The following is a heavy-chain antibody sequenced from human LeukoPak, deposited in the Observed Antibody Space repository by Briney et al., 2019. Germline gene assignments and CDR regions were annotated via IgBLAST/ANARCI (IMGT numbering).Heavy chain of an antibody. Sequence: SVKVSCKASGGTFSGYAISWVRQAPGQGLEWMGRIIPILGIANYAQKFQGRVTITADKSTSTAYMELSSLRSEDTAVYYCARAKIAAAAIPGYYYYGMDVWGQGTTVTVSS. CDR1: GGTFSGYA. CDR2: IIPILGIA. D-gene: IGHD6-13*01. J-gene: IGHJ6*02. CDR3: ARAKIAAAAIPGYYYYGMDV. V-gene: IGHV1-69*04.